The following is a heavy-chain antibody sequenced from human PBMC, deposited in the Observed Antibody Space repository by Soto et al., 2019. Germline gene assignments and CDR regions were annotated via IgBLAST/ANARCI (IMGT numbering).Heavy chain of an antibody. V-gene: IGHV4-39*01. CDR2: IYYSGST. CDR1: GGSISSSSYY. D-gene: IGHD3-3*02. J-gene: IGHJ5*02. CDR3: ASPKIAFYNWFDP. Sequence: TSETLSLTCTASGGSISSSSYYWGWIRQPPGKGLEWIGSIYYSGSTYYNPSLKSRVTISVDTSKNQFSLKLSSVTAADTAVYYCASPKIAFYNWFDPWGQGTLVTVSS.